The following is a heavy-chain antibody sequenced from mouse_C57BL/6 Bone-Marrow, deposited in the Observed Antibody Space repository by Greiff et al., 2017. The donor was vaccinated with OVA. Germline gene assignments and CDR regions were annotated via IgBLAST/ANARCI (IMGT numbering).Heavy chain of an antibody. CDR1: GFTFSSYT. CDR2: ISGGGGNT. CDR3: ARHEGPRFAY. J-gene: IGHJ3*01. Sequence: EVKLQESGGGLVKPGGSLKLSCAASGFTFSSYTMSWVRQTPEKRLEWVATISGGGGNTYYPDSVKGRFTISRDNAKNTLYLQMSSLRSEDTALYYCARHEGPRFAYWGQGTLVTVSA. V-gene: IGHV5-9*01. D-gene: IGHD3-3*01.